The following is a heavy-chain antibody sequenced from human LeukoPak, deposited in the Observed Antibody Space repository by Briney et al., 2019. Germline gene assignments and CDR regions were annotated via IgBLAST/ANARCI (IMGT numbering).Heavy chain of an antibody. CDR2: ITQGGSTI. CDR3: ARDGSLPDY. J-gene: IGHJ4*02. V-gene: IGHV3-48*03. CDR1: GFTFSSYD. Sequence: GGSLRLSCEASGFTFSSYDMNWVRQAPGKGLQWISHITQGGSTIYYADSVKGRFTISRDNAKNTLYLQMNSLRVEDTALYFCARDGSLPDYWGQGTLVTVSS.